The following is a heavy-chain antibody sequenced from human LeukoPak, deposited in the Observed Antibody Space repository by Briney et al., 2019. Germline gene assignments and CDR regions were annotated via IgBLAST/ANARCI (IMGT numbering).Heavy chain of an antibody. Sequence: GPLRLSCAASGFTFSDYYMTWIRQAPGKGLEWVSYISNSGSTIYYADSVKGRFTISRDNGKNSLYLQMNSLRAEDTAVYYCARGEPGFGGLPTVLDNWGQGTLVTVSS. D-gene: IGHD4-23*01. CDR2: ISNSGSTI. V-gene: IGHV3-11*01. CDR1: GFTFSDYY. J-gene: IGHJ4*02. CDR3: ARGEPGFGGLPTVLDN.